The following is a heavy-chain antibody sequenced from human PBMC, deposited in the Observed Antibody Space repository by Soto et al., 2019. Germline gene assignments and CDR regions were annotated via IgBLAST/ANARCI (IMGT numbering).Heavy chain of an antibody. Sequence: GGSLRLSCAASGFTFSSYGMHWVRQAPGKGLEWVAVISYDGSNKYYADSVKGRFTISRDNSKNTLYLQMNSLRAEDTAVYYCARQDGGSYRSGNWFDPWGQGTLVTVSS. CDR2: ISYDGSNK. V-gene: IGHV3-30*03. CDR3: ARQDGGSYRSGNWFDP. J-gene: IGHJ5*02. CDR1: GFTFSSYG. D-gene: IGHD1-26*01.